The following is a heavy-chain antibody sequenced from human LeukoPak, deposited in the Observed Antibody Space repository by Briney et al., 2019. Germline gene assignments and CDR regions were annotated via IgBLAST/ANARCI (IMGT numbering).Heavy chain of an antibody. CDR2: ITGRGDET. J-gene: IGHJ5*02. CDR1: GFIFSNYA. V-gene: IGHV3-23*01. D-gene: IGHD6-13*01. CDR3: AKGAAAGLVDWFHP. Sequence: GGSLRLSCAASGFIFSNYALMWVRQAPGKGLEWVSSITGRGDETFYADSVKGRFSLSRDNSKNMLYLQMYSLGAEDTAIYYCAKGAAAGLVDWFHPGAQGPLVPVSS.